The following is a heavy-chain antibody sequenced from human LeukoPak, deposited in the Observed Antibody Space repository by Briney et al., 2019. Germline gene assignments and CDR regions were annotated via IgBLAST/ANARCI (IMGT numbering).Heavy chain of an antibody. D-gene: IGHD2-21*02. Sequence: ASAKVSCKASGYTFTSYGISWVLQAPGQGLEWMGWISAYNGNTNYAQKLQGRVTMTTDTSTSTAYMELRSLRSDDTAVYYCARDCGGDCSPNWFDPWGQGTLVTVSS. CDR1: GYTFTSYG. CDR3: ARDCGGDCSPNWFDP. CDR2: ISAYNGNT. V-gene: IGHV1-18*01. J-gene: IGHJ5*02.